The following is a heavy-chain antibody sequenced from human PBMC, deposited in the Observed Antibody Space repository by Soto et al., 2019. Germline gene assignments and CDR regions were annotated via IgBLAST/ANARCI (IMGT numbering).Heavy chain of an antibody. CDR2: INPNSGGT. J-gene: IGHJ4*02. D-gene: IGHD6-6*01. CDR3: ARASGSSSYRTTDFEY. CDR1: GYTFTGYY. V-gene: IGHV1-2*04. Sequence: ASVKVSCKASGYTFTGYYMHWVRQAPGQGLEWMGWINPNSGGTNYAQKFQGWVTMTRDTSISTAYMELSRLRSDDTAVYYCARASGSSSYRTTDFEYWGQGTLVTV.